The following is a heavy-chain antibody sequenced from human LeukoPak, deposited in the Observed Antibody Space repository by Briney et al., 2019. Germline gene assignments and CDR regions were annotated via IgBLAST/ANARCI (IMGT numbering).Heavy chain of an antibody. J-gene: IGHJ5*02. Sequence: ASVKVSCKASGYTFTSYGISWVRQAPGQGLEWMGWISAYNGNTNYAQKLQGRVTMTTDTSTSTAYMELRSLRSDDTAVYYCARAASGHYYDSSGYYDHGNWFDPWGQGTLVTVSS. CDR1: GYTFTSYG. CDR3: ARAASGHYYDSSGYYDHGNWFDP. D-gene: IGHD3-22*01. V-gene: IGHV1-18*01. CDR2: ISAYNGNT.